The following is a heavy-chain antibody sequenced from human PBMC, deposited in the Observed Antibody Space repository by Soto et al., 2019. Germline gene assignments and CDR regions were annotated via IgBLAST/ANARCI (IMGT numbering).Heavy chain of an antibody. J-gene: IGHJ4*02. CDR1: GGSISSYY. Sequence: PSETLSLTCTVSGGSISSYYWSWIRQPPGKGLEWIGYIYYSGSTNYNPSPKSRVTISVDTSKNQFSLKLSSVTAADTAVYYCAILYYDFWSGYYTGGGFLDYWGQGTLVTVSS. D-gene: IGHD3-3*01. CDR2: IYYSGST. V-gene: IGHV4-59*01. CDR3: AILYYDFWSGYYTGGGFLDY.